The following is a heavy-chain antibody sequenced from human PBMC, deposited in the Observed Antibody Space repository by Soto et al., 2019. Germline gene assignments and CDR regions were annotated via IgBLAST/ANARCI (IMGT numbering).Heavy chain of an antibody. D-gene: IGHD5-12*01. Sequence: GASVKVSCKASGYTFTSYDISWVRQAPGQGLEWMGGIIPIFGTANYAQKFQGRVTITADESTSTAYTELSSLRSEDTAVYYCAKRSRDGYNFLYYGMDVWGQGTTVTVSS. CDR3: AKRSRDGYNFLYYGMDV. J-gene: IGHJ6*02. V-gene: IGHV1-69*13. CDR2: IIPIFGTA. CDR1: GYTFTSYD.